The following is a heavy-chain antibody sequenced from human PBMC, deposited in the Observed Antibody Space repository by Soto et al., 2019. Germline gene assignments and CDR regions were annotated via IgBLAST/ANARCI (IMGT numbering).Heavy chain of an antibody. V-gene: IGHV4-39*01. J-gene: IGHJ4*02. CDR1: GGSITSSSYY. CDR2: IHYSGST. CDR3: ASQHYYDSSGYYVVY. Sequence: SETLSLTCTVSGGSITSSSYYWGWIRQPPGKGLEWIGNIHYSGSTYYDSSLKSRVTISIDTSKNQFSLKLSSVTATDTAVYYCASQHYYDSSGYYVVYWGQGTLVTVSS. D-gene: IGHD3-22*01.